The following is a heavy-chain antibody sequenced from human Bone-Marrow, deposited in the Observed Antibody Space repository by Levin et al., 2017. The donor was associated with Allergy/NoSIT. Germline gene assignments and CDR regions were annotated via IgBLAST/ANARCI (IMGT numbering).Heavy chain of an antibody. Sequence: GESLKISCAASGFNVSYNYMTWVRQAPGKGLDWVSILSSGGRTYYADSVRGRFTFSRENSKNTLYLQMNSLRVEDTAMYFCARGGYSYRGRNFDDWGQGALVTVSS. V-gene: IGHV3-53*01. CDR3: ARGGYSYRGRNFDD. CDR1: GFNVSYNY. J-gene: IGHJ4*02. D-gene: IGHD5-18*01. CDR2: LSSGGRT.